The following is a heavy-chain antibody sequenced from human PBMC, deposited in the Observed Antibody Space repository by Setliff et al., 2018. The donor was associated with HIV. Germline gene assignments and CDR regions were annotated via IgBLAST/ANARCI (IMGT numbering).Heavy chain of an antibody. J-gene: IGHJ4*02. CDR1: GDSISSTNW. D-gene: IGHD3-22*01. V-gene: IGHV4-28*03. CDR3: ASDRYDSSGYYYVYYFDY. CDR2: IDYSGST. Sequence: SETLSLTCTVSGDSISSTNWWVWVRQSPGRGLEWIGYIDYSGSTIYNPSLKSRVTMSVDTSKNQFSLKLSSVTAADTAVYYCASDRYDSSGYYYVYYFDYWGQGTLVTVSS.